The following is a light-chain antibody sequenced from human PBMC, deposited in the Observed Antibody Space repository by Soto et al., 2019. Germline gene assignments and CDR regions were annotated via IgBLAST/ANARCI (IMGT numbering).Light chain of an antibody. CDR2: DAS. Sequence: EIELTQSAATLSLSPGETATLYCRASQNVDKFLAWYQQRPGQPPRLLIFDASNRATGVPVRFSGSGSGTEFTLTISSLQPEDFAVYYCQQYNDWPPWTFGRGTKVDIK. CDR3: QQYNDWPPWT. V-gene: IGKV3-11*01. CDR1: QNVDKF. J-gene: IGKJ1*01.